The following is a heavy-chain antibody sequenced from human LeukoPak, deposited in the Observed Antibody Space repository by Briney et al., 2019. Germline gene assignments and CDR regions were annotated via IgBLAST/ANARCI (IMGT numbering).Heavy chain of an antibody. CDR2: IFHRGNP. Sequence: SETLSLTCAVHGGSFSDYYWSWIRQPPGKGLEWIGEIFHRGNPNYNPSLKSRVTISVDTSENQFSLNLGSVAATDSAVYFCTGSSRSTRYYFDYWGQGILVTVSS. V-gene: IGHV4-34*12. J-gene: IGHJ4*02. CDR3: TGSSRSTRYYFDY. CDR1: GGSFSDYY. D-gene: IGHD6-6*01.